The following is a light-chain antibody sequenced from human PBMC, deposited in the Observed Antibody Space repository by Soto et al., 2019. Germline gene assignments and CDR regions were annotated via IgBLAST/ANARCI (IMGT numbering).Light chain of an antibody. CDR2: DAS. CDR1: HDIRNS. CDR3: QQYDNLPLT. Sequence: IQMTQSPSSLSPSIGHRVTITCHASHDIRNSLNWYQQTPGKPPKLLISDASNLELGVPSKFSRTGFGTDFSFTIINLQPEEIATYDCQQYDNLPLTFGGGTKVDIK. V-gene: IGKV1-33*01. J-gene: IGKJ4*01.